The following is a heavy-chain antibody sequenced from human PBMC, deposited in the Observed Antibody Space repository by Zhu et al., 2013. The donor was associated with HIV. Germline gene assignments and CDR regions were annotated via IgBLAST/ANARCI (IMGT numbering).Heavy chain of an antibody. V-gene: IGHV1-18*01. D-gene: IGHD2-21*02. J-gene: IGHJ4*02. CDR2: ITAYNTGA. CDR3: ARDFLRGDCGGDCRVRGY. Sequence: QVQLVQSGAEVKEPGASVKVSCKASGYTFTDYGISWVRQAPGQGLEWMGWITAYNTGATYARRLQGRVTMTTDRSTNTAYMELNSLRSDDTAVYYCARDFLRGDCGGDCRVRGYWGQGTLVTVS. CDR1: GYTFTDYG.